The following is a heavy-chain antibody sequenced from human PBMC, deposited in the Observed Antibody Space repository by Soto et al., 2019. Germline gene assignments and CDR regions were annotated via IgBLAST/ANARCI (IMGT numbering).Heavy chain of an antibody. CDR1: GGTFSSYA. J-gene: IGHJ3*02. V-gene: IGHV1-69*01. CDR3: ARDLGRERPPPGAFDI. Sequence: QVQLVQSGAAVQKPGSSVKVSCKASGGTFSSYAISWVRQAPGQGLEWMGGIIPIFGTANYAQKFQGRVTITADESTSTAYMELSSLRSEDTAVYYCARDLGRERPPPGAFDIWGQGTMVTVSS. D-gene: IGHD1-1*01. CDR2: IIPIFGTA.